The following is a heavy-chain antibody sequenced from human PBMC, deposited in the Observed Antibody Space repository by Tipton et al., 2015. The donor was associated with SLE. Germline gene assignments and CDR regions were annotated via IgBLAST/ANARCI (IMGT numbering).Heavy chain of an antibody. CDR2: ILQGGSDS. Sequence: SLRLSCAASGFTFNIYWMTWVRQAPGKGLEWVANILQGGSDSFYADSVKGRFTISRDNAKNSVFLQMNSLRAEDTALYYCARHALHGLDVWSQGTVVTVSS. CDR1: GFTFNIYW. CDR3: ARHALHGLDV. D-gene: IGHD2-8*01. J-gene: IGHJ3*01. V-gene: IGHV3-7*01.